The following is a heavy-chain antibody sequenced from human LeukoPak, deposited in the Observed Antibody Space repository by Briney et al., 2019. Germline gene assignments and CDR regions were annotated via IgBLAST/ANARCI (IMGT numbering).Heavy chain of an antibody. CDR3: ARLPLTARRHFDF. CDR2: IKEDGSEK. J-gene: IGHJ4*02. CDR1: GFTFSAYW. D-gene: IGHD5-18*01. Sequence: GGSLRLSCAASGFTFSAYWMSWVRQPPAKGLEWVANIKEDGSEKYYVDYVKGRFIISRDNAKNSLYVQMNSLRAEDTAVYYCARLPLTARRHFDFWGQGTQVTVSS. V-gene: IGHV3-7*05.